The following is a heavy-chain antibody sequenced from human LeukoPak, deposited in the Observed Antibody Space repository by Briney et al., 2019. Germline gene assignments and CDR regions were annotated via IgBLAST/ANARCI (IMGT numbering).Heavy chain of an antibody. J-gene: IGHJ4*02. CDR1: GFTFSSYP. D-gene: IGHD6-6*01. CDR3: AKLVYSTSSGQVPLDY. V-gene: IGHV3-30-3*02. Sequence: GGSLRLSCAASGFTFSSYPMHWVRQAPGKGLEWVAVISYDGTNKWYADSVQGRFAISRDNSKNTLYLQMNSLRAEDTAVYYCAKLVYSTSSGQVPLDYWGQGTLVTVSS. CDR2: ISYDGTNK.